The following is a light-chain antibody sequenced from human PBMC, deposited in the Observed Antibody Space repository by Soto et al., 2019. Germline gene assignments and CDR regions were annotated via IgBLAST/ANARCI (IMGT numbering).Light chain of an antibody. CDR3: SLYTSENTYV. J-gene: IGLJ1*01. V-gene: IGLV2-18*01. CDR2: ESS. Sequence: QSLLTQPPSVPGSPGRTGTISCTETSTDFVSYNRVSWYQQPPGTAPKLIIYESSNRPSGVPDRFSGSTSGNTASLTISGLQAADEVDYYCSLYTSENTYVFGTGTKVTVL. CDR1: STDFVSYNR.